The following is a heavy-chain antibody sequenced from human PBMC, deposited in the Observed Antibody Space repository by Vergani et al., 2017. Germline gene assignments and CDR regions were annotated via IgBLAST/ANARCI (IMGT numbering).Heavy chain of an antibody. J-gene: IGHJ4*02. V-gene: IGHV4-59*11. CDR1: GGPISSHH. D-gene: IGHD3-10*01. Sequence: QVQLQESGPGLVKPSETLSLTCIVSGGPISSHHGSWIRQPPGKGLDWIGYIYYTGSTNYNPSLKSRVTISVDTSKNQFSLKLSSVTAADTAVYYCAREVGSYYGSDWGQGTLVTVSS. CDR2: IYYTGST. CDR3: AREVGSYYGSD.